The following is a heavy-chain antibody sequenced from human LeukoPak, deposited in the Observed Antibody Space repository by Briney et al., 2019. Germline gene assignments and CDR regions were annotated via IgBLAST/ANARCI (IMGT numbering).Heavy chain of an antibody. CDR3: AKVISAVAAKGYFDY. D-gene: IGHD6-19*01. CDR1: GFTFRDYP. Sequence: GGSLRLSCSASGFTFRDYPIHWVRQAPGEGLQYVSAISSAGGTTYYADSVKGRFTISRDNSKNTLYLQMNSLRAEDTAVYYCAKVISAVAAKGYFDYWGQGTLVTVSS. V-gene: IGHV3-64*04. J-gene: IGHJ4*02. CDR2: ISSAGGTT.